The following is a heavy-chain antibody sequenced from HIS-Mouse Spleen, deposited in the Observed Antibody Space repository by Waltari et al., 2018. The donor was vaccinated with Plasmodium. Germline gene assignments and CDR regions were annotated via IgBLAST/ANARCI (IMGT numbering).Heavy chain of an antibody. Sequence: EVQLVESGGGLVQPGGSLRLSGAAAGFTFTSYSMNGVRQAPGKGLEWVSYISSSSSTRYYADSVKGRFTISRDKAKNSLFLQMNSLRAEDTAVYYCAREKHSSSWYDAFDIWGQGTMVTVSS. D-gene: IGHD6-13*01. CDR2: ISSSSSTR. CDR3: AREKHSSSWYDAFDI. J-gene: IGHJ3*02. V-gene: IGHV3-48*01. CDR1: GFTFTSYS.